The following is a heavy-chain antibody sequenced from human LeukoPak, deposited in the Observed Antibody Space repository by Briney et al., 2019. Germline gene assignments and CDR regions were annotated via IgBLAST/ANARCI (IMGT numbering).Heavy chain of an antibody. Sequence: PSETLSLTCTVSGYSISSGYYWGWIRQPPGKGLEWIGSIYHSGSTYYNPSLKSRVTISVDTSKNQFSLKLSSVTAADTAVYYRARDTMGLDWGQGTLVTVSS. CDR2: IYHSGST. J-gene: IGHJ4*02. CDR1: GYSISSGYY. V-gene: IGHV4-38-2*02. D-gene: IGHD3-10*01. CDR3: ARDTMGLD.